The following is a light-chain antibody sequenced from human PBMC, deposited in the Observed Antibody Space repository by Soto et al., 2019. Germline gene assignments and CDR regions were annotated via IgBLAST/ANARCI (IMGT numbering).Light chain of an antibody. Sequence: DIVMTQSPDSLAVSLGERATINCKSSQSVLYSSNNKNYLAWYQQKPGQPHKLLIYWAYTRESGVHDRFSGSGSGTDFTLTISSLQAEDVAVYYCKQYYSTPLTFGGGTKVDIK. V-gene: IGKV4-1*01. CDR1: QSVLYSSNNKNY. CDR2: WAY. J-gene: IGKJ4*01. CDR3: KQYYSTPLT.